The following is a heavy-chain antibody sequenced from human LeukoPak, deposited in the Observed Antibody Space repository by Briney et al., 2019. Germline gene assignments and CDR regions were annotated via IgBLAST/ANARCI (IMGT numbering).Heavy chain of an antibody. V-gene: IGHV3-11*01. D-gene: IGHD3-10*01. J-gene: IGHJ6*03. CDR1: GFTFSDYY. Sequence: GGSLRLSCAASGFTFSDYYMSWIRQAPGKGLEWVSYISSSGSTIYYADSVKGRFTISRDNAKNSLYLQMNSLRAEDTAVYYCARVRDTPYCYGSGSYYYYMDVWGKGTTVTVSS. CDR2: ISSSGSTI. CDR3: ARVRDTPYCYGSGSYYYYMDV.